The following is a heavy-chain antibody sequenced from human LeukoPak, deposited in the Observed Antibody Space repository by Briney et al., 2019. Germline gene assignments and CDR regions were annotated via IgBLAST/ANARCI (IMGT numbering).Heavy chain of an antibody. J-gene: IGHJ4*02. CDR1: GFTFTTYD. Sequence: PGGSLRLSCAASGFTFTTYDMNWVRQAPGKGLEWVSYISRDSAYMYLADSVKGRFTISRDNAKNSLYLQMNSLRAEDTAVYYCAREGSRVLAVALDYWGQGTLVTVSS. D-gene: IGHD6-19*01. CDR3: AREGSRVLAVALDY. CDR2: ISRDSAYM. V-gene: IGHV3-21*01.